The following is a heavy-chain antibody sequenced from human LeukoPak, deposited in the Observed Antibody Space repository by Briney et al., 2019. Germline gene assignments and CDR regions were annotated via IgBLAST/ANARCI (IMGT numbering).Heavy chain of an antibody. V-gene: IGHV4-39*07. Sequence: KTSETLSLTCTVSGGSISSSSYYWGWIRQPPGKGLEWIGSIYYSGSTYYNPSLKSRVTISVDTSKNQFSLKLSSVTAADTAVYYCARVLEMATSPGAFDIWGQGTMVTVSS. CDR3: ARVLEMATSPGAFDI. J-gene: IGHJ3*02. D-gene: IGHD5-24*01. CDR2: IYYSGST. CDR1: GGSISSSSYY.